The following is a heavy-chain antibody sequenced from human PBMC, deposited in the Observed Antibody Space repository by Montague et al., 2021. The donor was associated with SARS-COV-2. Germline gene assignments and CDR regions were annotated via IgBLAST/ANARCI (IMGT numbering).Heavy chain of an antibody. V-gene: IGHV4-39*01. D-gene: IGHD1-26*01. CDR3: ARRVRGTYHLDF. J-gene: IGHJ4*02. CDR1: GGSISSISHY. Sequence: SETLSLTCTVSGGSISSISHYWGWIRQPPGKGLEWIGCISYSGDTYYHPTLESRVTMSVDSSKNLFSLSLKSVTATDTAVYFCARRVRGTYHLDFWGQGALVTVSS. CDR2: ISYSGDT.